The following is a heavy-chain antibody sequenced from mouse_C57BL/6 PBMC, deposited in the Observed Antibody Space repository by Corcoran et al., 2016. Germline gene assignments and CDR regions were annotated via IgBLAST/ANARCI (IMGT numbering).Heavy chain of an antibody. V-gene: IGHV1-76*01. Sequence: QVQLKQSGAELVRPGASVKLSCKASGYTFTDYYINWVKQRPGQGLEWIARIYPGSGNTYYNEKFKGKATLTAEKSSSTAYMQLSSLTSEDSAVYFCARRDYDYYAMDYWGQGTSVTVSS. D-gene: IGHD2-4*01. CDR1: GYTFTDYY. J-gene: IGHJ4*01. CDR2: IYPGSGNT. CDR3: ARRDYDYYAMDY.